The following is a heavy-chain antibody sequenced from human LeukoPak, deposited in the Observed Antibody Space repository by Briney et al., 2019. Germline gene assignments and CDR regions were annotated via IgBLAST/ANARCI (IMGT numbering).Heavy chain of an antibody. CDR2: ISGSGGST. D-gene: IGHD6-19*01. Sequence: GGSLRLSCAASGFTFSSYAMSWVRQAPGKGLEWVSAISGSGGSTYYADSVKGRFTISRDNSKNTLYLQMNSLRADDTAAYYCAKSRGIYDNSGWRTFDYWGQGTLVTVSP. J-gene: IGHJ4*02. V-gene: IGHV3-23*01. CDR1: GFTFSSYA. CDR3: AKSRGIYDNSGWRTFDY.